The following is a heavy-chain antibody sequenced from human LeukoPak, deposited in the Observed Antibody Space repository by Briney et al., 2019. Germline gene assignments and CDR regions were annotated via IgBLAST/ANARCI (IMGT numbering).Heavy chain of an antibody. CDR2: ISTYNGNT. V-gene: IGHV1-18*01. J-gene: IGHJ5*02. CDR1: GYTFTSFG. Sequence: ASVKVSCKTSGYTFTSFGIIWVEQAPGQGLEWVGWISTYNGNTNYAQKLQGRVTMTTDTSTSTAYMELRSLTSDDTAVYYCARDSGCSNPWGQGTLVTVSS. CDR3: ARDSGCSNP. D-gene: IGHD6-19*01.